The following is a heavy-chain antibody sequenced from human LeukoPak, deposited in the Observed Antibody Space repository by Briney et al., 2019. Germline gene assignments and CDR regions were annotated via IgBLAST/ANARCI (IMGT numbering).Heavy chain of an antibody. CDR3: ASQTYYYGMDV. CDR2: IFYSGST. J-gene: IGHJ6*02. V-gene: IGHV4-39*01. CDR1: GGSISSSSYY. Sequence: SETLSLTCTVSGGSISSSSYYWGWIRQPPGKGLEWIGSIFYSGSTYYNPSLKSRVTISVDTSKNQFSLKLSSVTAADTAVYYCASQTYYYGMDVWGQGTTVTVSS.